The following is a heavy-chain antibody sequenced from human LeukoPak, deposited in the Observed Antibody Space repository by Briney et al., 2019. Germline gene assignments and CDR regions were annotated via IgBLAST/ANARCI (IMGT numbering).Heavy chain of an antibody. CDR2: ISGSGGST. Sequence: GGSLRLSCAASGFTFSSYAMSWVRQAPGKGLEWVSAISGSGGSTYYADSVKGRFTISRDNSKNTLYLQMNSLRAEDTAVYYCTKDQTEGGYNSPGDYWGQGTLVTVSS. V-gene: IGHV3-23*01. J-gene: IGHJ4*02. CDR1: GFTFSSYA. D-gene: IGHD5-24*01. CDR3: TKDQTEGGYNSPGDY.